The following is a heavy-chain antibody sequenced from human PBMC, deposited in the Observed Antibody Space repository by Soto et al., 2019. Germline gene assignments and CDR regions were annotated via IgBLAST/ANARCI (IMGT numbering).Heavy chain of an antibody. Sequence: LSLTCAVYGGSFSGYYWSWIRQPPGKGLEWIGEINHSGSTNYNPSLKSRVTISVDTSKNQFSLKLSSVTAADTAVYYCARGASGYYDSSGYYSPYYFDYWGQGTLVTVSS. D-gene: IGHD3-22*01. J-gene: IGHJ4*02. V-gene: IGHV4-34*01. CDR1: GGSFSGYY. CDR3: ARGASGYYDSSGYYSPYYFDY. CDR2: INHSGST.